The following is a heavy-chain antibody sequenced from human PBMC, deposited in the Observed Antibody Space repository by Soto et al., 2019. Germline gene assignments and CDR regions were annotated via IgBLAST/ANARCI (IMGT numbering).Heavy chain of an antibody. D-gene: IGHD1-26*01. CDR2: INTGNGNT. V-gene: IGHV1-3*04. CDR3: ARDQFPWSFGQGVCFDP. Sequence: GASVKVSCKASGYTFTDFAIHWVRQAPGQRLEWMGWINTGNGNTKFSQKFQGRITITRDTSASTAYLDLSSLRSEDTAVYYCARDQFPWSFGQGVCFDPWGQRTPVTVSS. CDR1: GYTFTDFA. J-gene: IGHJ5*02.